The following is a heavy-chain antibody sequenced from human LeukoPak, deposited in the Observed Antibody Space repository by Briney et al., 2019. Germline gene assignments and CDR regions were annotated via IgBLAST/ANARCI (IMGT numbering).Heavy chain of an antibody. Sequence: GGSLRLSCAASGFTFNNAWMSWVRQAPGKGLEWVGRFKSKTDGGATDYAAPVKGRFTISRDDSKNTLYLQMNSLKTEDTAVYYCARGPSGYHNTGGQGTLVTVSS. D-gene: IGHD5-12*01. CDR1: GFTFNNAW. CDR3: ARGPSGYHNT. CDR2: FKSKTDGGAT. V-gene: IGHV3-15*01. J-gene: IGHJ4*02.